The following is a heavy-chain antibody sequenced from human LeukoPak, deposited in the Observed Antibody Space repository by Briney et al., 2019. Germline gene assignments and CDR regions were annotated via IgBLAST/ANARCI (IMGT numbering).Heavy chain of an antibody. D-gene: IGHD2-21*01. CDR3: ARVGDHFHWFLDL. CDR1: GFTVSTNY. J-gene: IGHJ2*01. Sequence: GGSLTLSCAASGFTVSTNYMNWVRQAPGKGLEWVSILYSGSDTYYSDSVKGRFTISRDDSRNTLFLHTSSLKAEDTAIYYCARVGDHFHWFLDLWGRGTLVGVSS. V-gene: IGHV3-53*01. CDR2: LYSGSDT.